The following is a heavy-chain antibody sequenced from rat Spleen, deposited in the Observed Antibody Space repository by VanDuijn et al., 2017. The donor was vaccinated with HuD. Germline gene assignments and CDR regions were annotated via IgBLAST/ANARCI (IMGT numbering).Heavy chain of an antibody. CDR3: AREAEKPFHYFDY. Sequence: EVQPVESGGDLVQPGRSLKLSCAASGFTFSDYYMAWVRQAPKKGLEWVATIIYDGSRTYYRDSVKGRFTISRDNAKSILYLQMDSLRSEDTATYYCAREAEKPFHYFDYWGQGVMVTVSS. D-gene: IGHD3-4*01. CDR2: IIYDGSRT. V-gene: IGHV5-7*01. J-gene: IGHJ2*01. CDR1: GFTFSDYY.